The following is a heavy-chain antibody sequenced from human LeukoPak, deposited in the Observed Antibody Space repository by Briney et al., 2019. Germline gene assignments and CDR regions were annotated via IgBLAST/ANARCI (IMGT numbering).Heavy chain of an antibody. CDR1: GFTFSNAW. CDR3: TTGVVGATSASFPQY. J-gene: IGHJ4*02. V-gene: IGHV3-15*01. CDR2: IKSKTDSGTT. D-gene: IGHD1-26*01. Sequence: GGSLRLSCAASGFTFSNAWMSWVRQAPGKGLEWVGRIKSKTDSGTTDYAAPVKGRFTISRDDSKNTLYLQMNSLKTEDTAVYYCTTGVVGATSASFPQYWGQGTLVTVSS.